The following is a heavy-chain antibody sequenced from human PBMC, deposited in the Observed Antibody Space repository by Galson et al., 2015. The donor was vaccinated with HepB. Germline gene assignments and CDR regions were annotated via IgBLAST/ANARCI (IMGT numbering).Heavy chain of an antibody. D-gene: IGHD1-20*01. CDR1: GFTFSDYY. CDR3: ARNRINWNYLDS. Sequence: SLRLSCAASGFTFSDYYMTWIRQAPGKGLEWISKIKIGSSDRYYADSVKGRFTISRDNAKNLLFLQMNSLRVDDTAVYYCARNRINWNYLDSWGQGTLVTVSS. V-gene: IGHV3-11*01. CDR2: IKIGSSDR. J-gene: IGHJ4*02.